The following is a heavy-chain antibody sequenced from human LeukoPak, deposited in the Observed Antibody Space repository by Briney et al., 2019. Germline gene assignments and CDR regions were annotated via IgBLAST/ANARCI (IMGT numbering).Heavy chain of an antibody. CDR1: GGTFSSYG. J-gene: IGHJ4*02. Sequence: EASVKVSCKVSGGTFSSYGFSWVRQAPGQGLEWMGGIIPIFRRANYAQKFQDRLTITADESTTEVYMELTRLKSDDTAIYYCARVGEFGINSAMVLPDWGQGSLVTVSS. CDR3: ARVGEFGINSAMVLPD. V-gene: IGHV1-69*13. D-gene: IGHD3-16*01. CDR2: IIPIFRRA.